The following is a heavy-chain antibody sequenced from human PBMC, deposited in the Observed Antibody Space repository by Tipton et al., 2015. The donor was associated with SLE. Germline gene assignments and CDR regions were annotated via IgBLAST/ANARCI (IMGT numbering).Heavy chain of an antibody. CDR1: GGSISSFS. Sequence: LRLSCTVSGGSISSFSWTWIRQPPGKGLEWMGYIRNGVPGNYNRSLKSRLTTSGDTSKNQFSLRLSSVSAADTAVYYCARGTRVEEELDYWGQGTLVTVSS. D-gene: IGHD1-1*01. V-gene: IGHV4-59*01. J-gene: IGHJ4*02. CDR3: ARGTRVEEELDY. CDR2: IRNGVPG.